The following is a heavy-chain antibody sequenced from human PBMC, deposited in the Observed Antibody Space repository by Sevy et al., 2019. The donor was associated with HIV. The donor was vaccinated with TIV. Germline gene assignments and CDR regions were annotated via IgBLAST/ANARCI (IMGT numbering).Heavy chain of an antibody. CDR1: GFGLNDYY. CDR2: ISGDSGHT. V-gene: IGHV3-11*06. CDR3: ARDGNSGYYFNYYYYGMDV. J-gene: IGHJ6*02. Sequence: GRSLRLSCAATGFGLNDYYMTWIRQAPGKGLEWVSYISGDSGHTNYAESVKGRFTISRDNTKNFVYLQMDGLRAEDTATYYCARDGNSGYYFNYYYYGMDVWGQGTTVTVSS. D-gene: IGHD3-22*01.